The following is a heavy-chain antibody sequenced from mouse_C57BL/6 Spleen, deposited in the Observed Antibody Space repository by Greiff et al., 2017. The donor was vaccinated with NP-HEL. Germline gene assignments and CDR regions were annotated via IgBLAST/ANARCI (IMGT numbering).Heavy chain of an antibody. CDR1: GYAFTNYL. CDR2: INPGSGGT. V-gene: IGHV1-54*01. Sequence: VQLQQSGAELVRPGTSVKVSCKASGYAFTNYLIEWVKQRPGQGLEWIGVINPGSGGTNYNEKFKGKATLTADKSSSTAYMQLSSLTSEDSAVYFCARGGYDYAPFAYWGQGTLVTVSA. J-gene: IGHJ3*01. D-gene: IGHD2-4*01. CDR3: ARGGYDYAPFAY.